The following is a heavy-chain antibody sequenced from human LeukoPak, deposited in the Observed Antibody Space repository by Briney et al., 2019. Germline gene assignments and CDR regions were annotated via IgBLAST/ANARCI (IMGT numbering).Heavy chain of an antibody. J-gene: IGHJ6*02. D-gene: IGHD2-15*01. V-gene: IGHV1-18*01. CDR2: ISAYNGNT. CDR1: GYTFTSYG. CDR3: ARDYCSGGSSNPLAYYSYGMDV. Sequence: ASVKVSCKASGYTFTSYGISWVRQAPGQGLEWMGWISAYNGNTNYAQKLQGRVTMTTDTSTSTAYMELRSLRSDDTAVYYCARDYCSGGSSNPLAYYSYGMDVWGQGTTVTVSS.